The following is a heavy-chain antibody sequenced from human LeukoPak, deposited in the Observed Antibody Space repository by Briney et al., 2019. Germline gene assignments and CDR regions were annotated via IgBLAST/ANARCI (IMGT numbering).Heavy chain of an antibody. V-gene: IGHV3-23*01. Sequence: GGSLRLSCAASGFSFSSYAMSWVRQAPGKGLEWVSGISGGGGSTYYADSVKDRFTISRDNSKNTLYLQMNSLRAEDTAVYYCAKDRDDILTAYWVYWGQGTLVTVSS. D-gene: IGHD3-9*01. CDR1: GFSFSSYA. J-gene: IGHJ4*02. CDR2: ISGGGGST. CDR3: AKDRDDILTAYWVY.